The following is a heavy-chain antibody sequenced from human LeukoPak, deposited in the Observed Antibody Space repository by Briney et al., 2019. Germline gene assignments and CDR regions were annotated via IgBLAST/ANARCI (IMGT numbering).Heavy chain of an antibody. CDR2: IKQDGSEK. Sequence: GGSLRLSCAASGFISSSYWMSWVRQAPGKGREWVANIKQDGSEKYYVDSVKGRFTISRDNAKNSLYLQMNSLRGEDTAVYYCARSTHYYDSSGYFYFDYWGQGTLVTVSS. CDR1: GFISSSYW. V-gene: IGHV3-7*01. J-gene: IGHJ4*02. CDR3: ARSTHYYDSSGYFYFDY. D-gene: IGHD3-22*01.